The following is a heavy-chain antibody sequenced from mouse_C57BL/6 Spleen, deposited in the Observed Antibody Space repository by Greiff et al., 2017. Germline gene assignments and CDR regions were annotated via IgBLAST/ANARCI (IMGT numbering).Heavy chain of an antibody. J-gene: IGHJ3*01. Sequence: EVQVVESEGGLVQPGSSMKLSCTASGFTFSDYYMAWVRQVPEKGLEWVANINYDGSSTYYLDSLKSRFIISRDNAKNILYLQMSSLKSEDTATYYCARDSPPAYWGQGTLVTVSA. V-gene: IGHV5-16*01. CDR1: GFTFSDYY. CDR2: INYDGSST. D-gene: IGHD6-1*01. CDR3: ARDSPPAY.